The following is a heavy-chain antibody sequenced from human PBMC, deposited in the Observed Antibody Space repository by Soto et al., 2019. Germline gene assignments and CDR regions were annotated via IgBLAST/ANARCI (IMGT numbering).Heavy chain of an antibody. V-gene: IGHV1-18*01. CDR1: GYAFTTYG. CDR2: ISAHNGNT. J-gene: IGHJ4*02. D-gene: IGHD1-1*01. CDR3: ARGRYGDY. Sequence: QVHLVQSGAEVKKPGASVKVACKGSGYAFTTYGITWVRQAPGQGLEGMGWISAHNGNTNYAQKLPGRVTVTRDTSTSRAYMELRSLRSDDTAVYYCARGRYGDYWGQGAQVTVSS.